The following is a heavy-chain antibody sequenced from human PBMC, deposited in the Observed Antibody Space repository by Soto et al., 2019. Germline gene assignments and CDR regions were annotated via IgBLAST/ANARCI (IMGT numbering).Heavy chain of an antibody. CDR3: ARDGPYDSTRYEYFQY. V-gene: IGHV4-30-2*01. J-gene: IGHJ1*01. CDR1: GGSISSGGYS. Sequence: PSETLSLTCAVSGGSISSGGYSWSWIRQPPGKGLEWIGYIYHSGSTNYNPSLKSRVTISVDTSKNQFSLKLTSVTAADTAVYYCARDGPYDSTRYEYFQYWGQGTLVTVSS. CDR2: IYHSGST. D-gene: IGHD3-22*01.